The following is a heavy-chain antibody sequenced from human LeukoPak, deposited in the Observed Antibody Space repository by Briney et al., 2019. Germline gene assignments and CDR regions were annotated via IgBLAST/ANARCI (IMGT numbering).Heavy chain of an antibody. CDR3: AREAAWGNWYFDL. V-gene: IGHV3-30-3*01. J-gene: IGHJ2*01. CDR2: ITSDGGST. CDR1: GFTFNTFT. D-gene: IGHD3-16*01. Sequence: PGGSLRLSCAASGFTFNTFTIQWVRQAPGKGLEWLAFITSDGGSTYYADSVKGRFTISRDNSKNTLYLEMNSLRYDDTALYYCAREAAWGNWYFDLWGRGTLVTVSS.